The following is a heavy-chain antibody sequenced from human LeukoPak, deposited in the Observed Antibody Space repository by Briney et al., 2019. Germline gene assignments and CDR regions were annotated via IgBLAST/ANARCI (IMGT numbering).Heavy chain of an antibody. V-gene: IGHV4-39*01. D-gene: IGHD3-10*01. Sequence: PSETLSLTCTVSGGSISSSSYYWGWIRQPPGKGLEWIGSIYYSGSTYYNPSLKSRVTISVDTSKNQFSLKLSSMTAADTAVYYCARAITMVRGVIITGFDYWGQGTLVTVSS. J-gene: IGHJ4*02. CDR2: IYYSGST. CDR1: GGSISSSSYY. CDR3: ARAITMVRGVIITGFDY.